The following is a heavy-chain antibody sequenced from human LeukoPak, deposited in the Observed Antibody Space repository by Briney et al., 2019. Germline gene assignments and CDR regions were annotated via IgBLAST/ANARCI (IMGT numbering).Heavy chain of an antibody. CDR1: GFTFSSYA. CDR3: ARRGGLPYWYFDL. D-gene: IGHD3-10*01. CDR2: ISGSGGST. Sequence: GGSLRLSCAACGFTFSSYAMSWVRQAPGKGLEWVSAISGSGGSTYYADSVKGRFTISRDNAKNTLYLQMNSLRAEDTAVYYCARRGGLPYWYFDLWGRGTLVTVSS. V-gene: IGHV3-23*01. J-gene: IGHJ2*01.